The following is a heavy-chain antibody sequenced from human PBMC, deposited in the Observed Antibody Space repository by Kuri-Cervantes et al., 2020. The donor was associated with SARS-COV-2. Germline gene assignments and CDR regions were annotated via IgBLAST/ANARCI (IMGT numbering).Heavy chain of an antibody. D-gene: IGHD1-26*01. CDR1: GGSFSGYY. Sequence: GSLRLSCAVYGGSFSGYYWSWIRQPPGKGLEWIGEINHSGSTNYNPSLKSRVTISVDTSKNQFSLKLSSVTAADTAVYHCARVSGSGSNWAWYFDLWGRGTLVPSPQ. V-gene: IGHV4-34*01. CDR2: INHSGST. J-gene: IGHJ2*01. CDR3: ARVSGSGSNWAWYFDL.